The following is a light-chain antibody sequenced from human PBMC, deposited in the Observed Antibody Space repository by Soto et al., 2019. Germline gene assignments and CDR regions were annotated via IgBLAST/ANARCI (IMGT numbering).Light chain of an antibody. V-gene: IGLV2-14*03. CDR1: SSDVGGYNY. J-gene: IGLJ1*01. Sequence: QSVLTQPASVSGSPLQSITISCTGTSSDVGGYNYVSWYQHHPGKAPKLMIYDVSNRPSGISNRFSGSKSGNTASLTISGLQPEDEGDYYCSSYTTSNTRQIVFGTGTKATVL. CDR3: SSYTTSNTRQIV. CDR2: DVS.